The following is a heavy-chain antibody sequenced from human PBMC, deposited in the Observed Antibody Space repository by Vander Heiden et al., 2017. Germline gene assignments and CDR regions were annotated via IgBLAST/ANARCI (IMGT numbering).Heavy chain of an antibody. CDR1: GGSFSGYY. CDR2: INHSGST. Sequence: QVQLQQWGAGLLKPSETLSLTCAVYGGSFSGYYWSWIRQPPGKGLEWIGEINHSGSTNDNPALKSRVTISVDTAKKQFSLKLRSVTAADTAVYYCANRSGWKIYYFDYWCQGTIVTVSS. D-gene: IGHD6-19*01. J-gene: IGHJ4*02. CDR3: ANRSGWKIYYFDY. V-gene: IGHV4-34*01.